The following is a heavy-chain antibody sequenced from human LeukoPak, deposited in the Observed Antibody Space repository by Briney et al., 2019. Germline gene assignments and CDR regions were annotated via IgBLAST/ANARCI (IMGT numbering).Heavy chain of an antibody. V-gene: IGHV1-18*01. CDR1: GYTFTSYG. J-gene: IGHJ5*02. Sequence: ASVKVSCKASGYTFTSYGISWVRQAPGQGLEWMGWISAYNGNTNYAQKLQGRVTMTTDTSTSTAYMELRSLRSDDTAVYYCARVLRWKQRYWFDPWGQGTLVTVSS. CDR2: ISAYNGNT. CDR3: ARVLRWKQRYWFDP. D-gene: IGHD4-23*01.